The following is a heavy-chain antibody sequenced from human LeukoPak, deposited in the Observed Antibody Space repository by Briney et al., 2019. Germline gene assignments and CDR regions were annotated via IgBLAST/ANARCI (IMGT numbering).Heavy chain of an antibody. Sequence: AETLSLTCAVSVGSISSSNWWSGVRQPPGKGLEWNGEIYHSGSNNYNPSLKSRVTISVDKSKNQFTLKLSSVTAADTAVYYCARGGRYDYVWGSYRYLDYWGQGTLVTVSS. V-gene: IGHV4-4*02. CDR1: VGSISSSNW. J-gene: IGHJ4*02. CDR2: IYHSGSN. CDR3: ARGGRYDYVWGSYRYLDY. D-gene: IGHD3-16*02.